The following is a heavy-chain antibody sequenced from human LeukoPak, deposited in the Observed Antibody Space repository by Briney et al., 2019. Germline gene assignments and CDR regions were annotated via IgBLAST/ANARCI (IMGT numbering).Heavy chain of an antibody. D-gene: IGHD6-13*01. CDR1: GGSISSYY. Sequence: SETLSLTCTVSGGSISSYYWSWIRQPPGKGLEWIGYIYYSGSTNYNPSLKSRVTISVDTSKNQFSLKLSSVTAADTAVYYCARDARSSWSKNWFDPWGQGTLVTVSS. V-gene: IGHV4-59*01. J-gene: IGHJ5*02. CDR2: IYYSGST. CDR3: ARDARSSWSKNWFDP.